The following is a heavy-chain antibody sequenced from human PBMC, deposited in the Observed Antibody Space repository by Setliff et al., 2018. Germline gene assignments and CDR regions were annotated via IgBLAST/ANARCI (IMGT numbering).Heavy chain of an antibody. CDR2: MNTNSGDT. J-gene: IGHJ6*04. CDR1: GYTFTSYG. CDR3: ARGTDYHGSGSYWAKDV. Sequence: ASVKVSCKASGYTFTSYGITWVRQAPGQGLEWMGWMNTNSGDTKYTQKFQGRVTMTRDTSITTVYMDLSRLKSDDTAVYYCARGTDYHGSGSYWAKDVWGKGTTVTVSS. D-gene: IGHD3-10*01. V-gene: IGHV1-2*02.